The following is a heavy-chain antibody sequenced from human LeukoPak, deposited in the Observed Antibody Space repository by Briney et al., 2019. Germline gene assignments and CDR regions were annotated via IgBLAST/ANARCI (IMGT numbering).Heavy chain of an antibody. CDR3: VRVKGTYFDY. CDR1: GFPLSSYS. D-gene: IGHD1-1*01. V-gene: IGHV3-48*01. Sequence: GGSLRLSCAASGFPLSSYSMNWVRQAPGKGLEWISYISASGSAIYYVDSVKGRVTVSRDNARNSLFLQMDSPRAEDTAVYYCVRVKGTYFDYWGPGTLVTVSS. CDR2: ISASGSAI. J-gene: IGHJ4*02.